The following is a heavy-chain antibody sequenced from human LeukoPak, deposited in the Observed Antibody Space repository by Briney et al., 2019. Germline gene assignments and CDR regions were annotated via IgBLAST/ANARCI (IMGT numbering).Heavy chain of an antibody. CDR1: GGSISSYY. Sequence: SETLSLTCTVSGGSISSYYWSWIRQPPGKGLEWIGYIYYSGSTNYNPSLKSRVTISVDTSKNQFSLKLSSVTAADTAVYYCARAGKYYDILTGLINWFDPWGQGTLVTVSS. CDR3: ARAGKYYDILTGLINWFDP. V-gene: IGHV4-59*01. J-gene: IGHJ5*02. D-gene: IGHD3-9*01. CDR2: IYYSGST.